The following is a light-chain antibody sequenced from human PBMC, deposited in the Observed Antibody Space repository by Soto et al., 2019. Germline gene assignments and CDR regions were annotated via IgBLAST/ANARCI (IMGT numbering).Light chain of an antibody. CDR3: ATWDGRLNGWV. CDR1: SSDIGAYNF. CDR2: GVS. J-gene: IGLJ3*02. V-gene: IGLV2-8*01. Sequence: QSALTQPPSASGSPGQSVSISCTGTSSDIGAYNFVSWYQQHPGKAPRLMIYGVSKRPSGVPDRFSGSKSGNTASLAISGLQSEDETDYYCATWDGRLNGWVFGGGTKLTVL.